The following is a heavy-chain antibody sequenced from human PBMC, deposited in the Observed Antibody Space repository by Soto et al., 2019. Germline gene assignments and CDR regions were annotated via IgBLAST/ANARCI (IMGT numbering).Heavy chain of an antibody. Sequence: SETLSLTCAVYGGYFSGYYWSWILKQPGKGLEWIGEINHSGSTNYNPSLKSRVTISVDTSKNQFSLKLSSVTAADTAVYYCARGDIVVVVAATPVSKSYDYWGQGTLVTVSS. CDR2: INHSGST. D-gene: IGHD2-15*01. CDR3: ARGDIVVVVAATPVSKSYDY. J-gene: IGHJ4*02. V-gene: IGHV4-34*01. CDR1: GGYFSGYY.